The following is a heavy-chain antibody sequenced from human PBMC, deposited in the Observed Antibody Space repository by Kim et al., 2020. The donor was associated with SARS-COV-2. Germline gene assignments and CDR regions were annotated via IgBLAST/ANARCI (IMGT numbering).Heavy chain of an antibody. V-gene: IGHV3-21*04. Sequence: GGSLRLSCAASGFTFSSYSMNWVRQAPGKGLEWISSISSSSSYIYYADSVKGRFTISRDNARASLYLQMNSLRAEDTAVYYCARELTSGWSYFDYWGQGTLVTVSS. J-gene: IGHJ4*02. CDR2: ISSSSSYI. D-gene: IGHD6-19*01. CDR1: GFTFSSYS. CDR3: ARELTSGWSYFDY.